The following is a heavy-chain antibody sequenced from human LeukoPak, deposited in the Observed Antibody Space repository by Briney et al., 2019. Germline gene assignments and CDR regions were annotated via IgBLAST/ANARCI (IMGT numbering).Heavy chain of an antibody. J-gene: IGHJ3*02. V-gene: IGHV5-51*01. CDR2: IYPGDSDT. CDR3: ARRYCSGGSCYANAFDI. D-gene: IGHD2-15*01. Sequence: GGSLQISCKGSGSIFTSYWIGWVRQMPGKGLEWMGIIYPGDSDTRYSPSCQGQVTISADKSSRTAYLQWSSLKASDTAMYYCARRYCSGGSCYANAFDIWGQGTMVTVSS. CDR1: GSIFTSYW.